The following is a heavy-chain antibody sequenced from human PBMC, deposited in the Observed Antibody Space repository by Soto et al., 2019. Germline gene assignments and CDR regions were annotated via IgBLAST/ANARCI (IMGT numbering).Heavy chain of an antibody. Sequence: PGGSLRLSCAASGFAFNTIAMHWVRQAPGKGLEWVAAIWGDGSTEKYADSVKGRFTISRDNSKNRVYLQMNGLRAEDTAVYFCARSGECSAANCYLRGPFDYWGQGSQVTVSS. CDR2: IWGDGSTE. J-gene: IGHJ4*02. CDR1: GFAFNTIA. CDR3: ARSGECSAANCYLRGPFDY. V-gene: IGHV3-33*01. D-gene: IGHD2-15*01.